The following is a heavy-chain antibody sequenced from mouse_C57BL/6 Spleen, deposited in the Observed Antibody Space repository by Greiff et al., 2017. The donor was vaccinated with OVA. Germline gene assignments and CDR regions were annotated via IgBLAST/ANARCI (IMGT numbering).Heavy chain of an antibody. J-gene: IGHJ4*01. CDR2: IWSGGST. V-gene: IGHV2-2*01. Sequence: VKVVESGPGLVQPSQSLSITCTVSGFSLTSYGVHWVRQSPGKGLEWLGVIWSGGSTDYNAAFISRLSISKDNSKSQVFFKMNRLQDDDTAIYYCARKAVKDAMDYWGQGTSVTVAS. D-gene: IGHD1-1*01. CDR3: ARKAVKDAMDY. CDR1: GFSLTSYG.